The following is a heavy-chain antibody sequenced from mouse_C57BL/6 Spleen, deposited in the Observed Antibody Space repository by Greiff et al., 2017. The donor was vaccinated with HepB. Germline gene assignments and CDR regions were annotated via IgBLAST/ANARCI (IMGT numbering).Heavy chain of an antibody. CDR2: IDPEDGET. Sequence: VQLQQSGAELVKPGASVKLSCTASGFNIKDYYMHWVKQRTEQGLEWIGRIDPEDGETKYAPKFQGKATITADTSSNTAYLQLSSLTSEDTAVYYCARWGLDYYGSSYGGYFDYWGQGTTLTVSS. J-gene: IGHJ2*01. V-gene: IGHV14-2*01. CDR3: ARWGLDYYGSSYGGYFDY. D-gene: IGHD1-1*01. CDR1: GFNIKDYY.